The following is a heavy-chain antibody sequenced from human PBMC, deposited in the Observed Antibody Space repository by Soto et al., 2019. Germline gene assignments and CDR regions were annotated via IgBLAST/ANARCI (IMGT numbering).Heavy chain of an antibody. CDR2: IKQDGSEK. V-gene: IGHV3-7*03. CDR1: GFTFSSYW. D-gene: IGHD2-2*01. CDR3: ARDSLESSSSFDY. Sequence: PGGALRLSCAAYGFTFSSYWMSWVRQAPGKGLEWVANIKQDGSEKYYVDSVKGRFTISRDNAKNSLYLQMNSLRAEDTAVYYCARDSLESSSSFDYWGQGTLVTVSS. J-gene: IGHJ4*02.